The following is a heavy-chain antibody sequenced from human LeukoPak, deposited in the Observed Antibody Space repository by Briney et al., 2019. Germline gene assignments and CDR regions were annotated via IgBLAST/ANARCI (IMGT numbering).Heavy chain of an antibody. Sequence: PSETLSLTCTVSGGSISSSSYYWGWIRQPPGKGLEWIGHIYHSGGTHYNPSLKSRVTISLDTSKNHFSLKLSFMTVADTAMYFCARVSAACFEPWGQGTLVTVSS. CDR3: ARVSAACFEP. V-gene: IGHV4-39*02. CDR1: GGSISSSSYY. CDR2: IYHSGGT. J-gene: IGHJ5*02.